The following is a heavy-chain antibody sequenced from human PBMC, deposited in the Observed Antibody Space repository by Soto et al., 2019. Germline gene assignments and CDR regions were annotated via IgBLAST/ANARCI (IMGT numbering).Heavy chain of an antibody. CDR2: TKEDGSEI. D-gene: IGHD3-16*01. CDR1: GLSIASYW. J-gene: IGHJ4*02. Sequence: GGSLRLSCAVSGLSIASYWMSWVRQAPGKGLEWVATTKEDGSEIYYVDSVRGRFTISRDNAENSLYLQMNSLSAEDTAVYFCARDVGFDYVNWGQGTLVTVSS. CDR3: ARDVGFDYVN. V-gene: IGHV3-7*01.